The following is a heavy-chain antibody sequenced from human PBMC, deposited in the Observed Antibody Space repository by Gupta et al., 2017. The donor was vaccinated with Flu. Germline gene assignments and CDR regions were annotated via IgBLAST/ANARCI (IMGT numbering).Heavy chain of an antibody. CDR2: VNKMTDGGTT. CDR3: TTYNYGSFLS. CDR1: CSNAW. Sequence: CSNAWMSWVRQAPGKGLEWVGRVNKMTDGGTTDYAAPVKGRFTISRDDSKYTLYLQMNSLRTEDTAVYYCTTYNYGSFLSWGQGTLVTVSS. V-gene: IGHV3-15*01. D-gene: IGHD5-18*01. J-gene: IGHJ5*02.